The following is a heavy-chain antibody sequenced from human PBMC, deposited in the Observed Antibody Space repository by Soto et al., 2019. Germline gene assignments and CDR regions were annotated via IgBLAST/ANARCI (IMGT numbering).Heavy chain of an antibody. CDR1: GGSFSGYY. V-gene: IGHV4-34*01. J-gene: IGHJ6*02. Sequence: SETLSLTCAVYGGSFSGYYWSWIRQPPGKGLEWIGEINRSGSTNYNPSLKSRVTISVDTSKNQFSLKLSSVTAADTAVYYCARRQLWQYYYYGMDVWGQGTTVTVSS. D-gene: IGHD5-18*01. CDR3: ARRQLWQYYYYGMDV. CDR2: INRSGST.